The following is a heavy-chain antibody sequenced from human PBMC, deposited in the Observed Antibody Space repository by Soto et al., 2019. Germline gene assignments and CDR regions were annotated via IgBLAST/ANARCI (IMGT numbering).Heavy chain of an antibody. CDR3: AGVDNRLLPLGWFDP. D-gene: IGHD3-22*01. J-gene: IGHJ5*02. CDR2: MFYSGTT. Sequence: QVQLQESGPGLVKPSQTLSLTCSVSGGSISSGGYYWSWIRQHPEKGLEWIGYMFYSGTTYYNPSLESRVTISVDTSKNQFSLKLTSVTAADTAVYYCAGVDNRLLPLGWFDPWGQGTLVTVSS. V-gene: IGHV4-31*03. CDR1: GGSISSGGYY.